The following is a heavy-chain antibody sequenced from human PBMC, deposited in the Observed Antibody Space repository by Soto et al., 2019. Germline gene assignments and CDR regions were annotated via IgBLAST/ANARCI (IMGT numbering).Heavy chain of an antibody. CDR3: ARSDREAAAGKINWFDP. V-gene: IGHV4-34*01. D-gene: IGHD6-13*01. CDR1: GGSFSGYY. J-gene: IGHJ5*02. CDR2: INHSGST. Sequence: PSETLSLTCAVYGGSFSGYYWSWIRQPPGKGLEWIGEINHSGSTNYNPSLKSRVTISVDTSKNQFSLTLSSVTAADTAVYYCARSDREAAAGKINWFDPWGQGTLVTVSS.